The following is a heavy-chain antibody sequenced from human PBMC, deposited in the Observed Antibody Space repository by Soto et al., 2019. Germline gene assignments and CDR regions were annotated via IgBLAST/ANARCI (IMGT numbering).Heavy chain of an antibody. Sequence: PSETLSLTCTASGGSIRSYYWAWIRQPPGKGLEWIGYIYSGGSTFYKPSLKSRVTISIDNSKNTLYLQMNTLRAEDTAVYYCAKTPHTLYYYDSNGLYYFDYWGQGTLVTVSS. CDR2: IYSGGST. CDR3: AKTPHTLYYYDSNGLYYFDY. CDR1: GGSIRSYY. V-gene: IGHV4-59*12. D-gene: IGHD3-22*01. J-gene: IGHJ4*02.